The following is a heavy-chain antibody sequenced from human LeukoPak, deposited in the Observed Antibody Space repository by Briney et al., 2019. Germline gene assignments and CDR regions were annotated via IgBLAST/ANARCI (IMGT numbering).Heavy chain of an antibody. V-gene: IGHV3-33*08. D-gene: IGHD5-18*01. CDR3: ARWLSDKIDSNGYLDY. CDR1: GFTFSTYS. J-gene: IGHJ4*02. CDR2: IWYDGSKK. Sequence: EGSLRLSCAASGFTFSTYSMNWVRQAPGKGLEWVAVIWYDGSKKYYGDSVRGRFTISRDNSKNTLYLQMSSLRAEDTAVYYCARWLSDKIDSNGYLDYWGQGTLVAVSS.